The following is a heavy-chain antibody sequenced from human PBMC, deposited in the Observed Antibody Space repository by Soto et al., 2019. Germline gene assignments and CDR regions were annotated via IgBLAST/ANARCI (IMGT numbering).Heavy chain of an antibody. CDR2: INPSGGST. Sequence: ASVKVSCKASGYTFTSYYMHWVRQAPGQGLEWMGIINPSGGSTSYAQKFQGRVTMTRDTSTSTVYMELSSLRAEDTAVYYCGKDLRVIAAAENKEKNYYYYGMDVWGQGTTVTVSS. CDR1: GYTFTSYY. J-gene: IGHJ6*02. D-gene: IGHD6-13*01. CDR3: GKDLRVIAAAENKEKNYYYYGMDV. V-gene: IGHV1-46*01.